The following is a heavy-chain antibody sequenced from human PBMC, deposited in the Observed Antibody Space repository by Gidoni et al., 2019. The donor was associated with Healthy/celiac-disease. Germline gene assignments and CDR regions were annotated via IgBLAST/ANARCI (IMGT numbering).Heavy chain of an antibody. Sequence: QLQLQESGPGLVKPSETLSLTCTVSGGSISSSSYYWGWIRQPPGKGLEWIGSIYYSGSTYYNPSLKSRVTISVDTSKNQFSLKLSSVTAADTAVYYCARDRVAAAGIGYWGQGTLVTVSS. CDR2: IYYSGST. CDR3: ARDRVAAAGIGY. V-gene: IGHV4-39*07. CDR1: GGSISSSSYY. D-gene: IGHD6-13*01. J-gene: IGHJ4*02.